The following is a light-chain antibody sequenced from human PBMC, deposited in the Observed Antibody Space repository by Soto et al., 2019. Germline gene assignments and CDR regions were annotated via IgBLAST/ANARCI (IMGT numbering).Light chain of an antibody. CDR3: QQSYRTPYT. CDR2: AAS. CDR1: QTISNF. Sequence: IPLTQSPSSLSASVGDTVTVTCRASQTISNFLNWYQHKPGKGPKLLIYAASSLLSGVSSRFSASGSGTDFTLTISSLRPEDFATYYCQQSYRTPYTFGQGTKLEI. J-gene: IGKJ2*01. V-gene: IGKV1-39*01.